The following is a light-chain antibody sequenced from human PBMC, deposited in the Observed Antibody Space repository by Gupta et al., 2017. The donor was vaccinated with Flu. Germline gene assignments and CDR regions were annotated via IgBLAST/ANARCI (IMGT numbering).Light chain of an antibody. J-gene: IGLJ3*02. CDR2: RSS. CDR3: AVWVDNPNDSPSGLM. Sequence: CSGSTSNSGINFGSWYQHLPGTAPTLPIYRSSQRPSGVPDRVSGSKSGTSASLAISVLRSVDEADYYCAVWVDNPNDSPSGLMFGGGTRLTVL. CDR1: TSNSGINF. V-gene: IGLV1-47*01.